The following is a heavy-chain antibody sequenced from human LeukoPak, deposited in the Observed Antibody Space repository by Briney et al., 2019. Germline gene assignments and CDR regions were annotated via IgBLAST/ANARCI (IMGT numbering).Heavy chain of an antibody. J-gene: IGHJ4*02. CDR3: ARDSRGSGTITIDY. Sequence: GASVKVSCEASGYIFTSYFMHWVRQAPGQGLEWMGIINPSGGSTTYAQKFQGRVTMTRDTSTRTVYMELSSLRSEDTAVYYCARDSRGSGTITIDYWGQGTLVTVSS. D-gene: IGHD3-10*01. V-gene: IGHV1-46*01. CDR2: INPSGGST. CDR1: GYIFTSYF.